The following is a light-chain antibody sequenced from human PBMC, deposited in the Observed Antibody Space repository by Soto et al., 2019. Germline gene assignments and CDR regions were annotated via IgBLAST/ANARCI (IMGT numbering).Light chain of an antibody. CDR2: ADS. V-gene: IGKV3D-11*02. CDR3: QQRYNWPIT. CDR1: QSVSGY. Sequence: EIVLTQSPATLSLSPGETATLSCRASQSVSGYIGWYQQKPGQAPRLLIYADSNRATGIPARFSGSGPGTDFTLTISSLEPEDFSVYYCQQRYNWPITFGQGTRLEIK. J-gene: IGKJ5*01.